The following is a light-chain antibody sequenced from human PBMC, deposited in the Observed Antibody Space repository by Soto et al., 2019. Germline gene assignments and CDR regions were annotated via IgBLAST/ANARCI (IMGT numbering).Light chain of an antibody. CDR2: AAS. J-gene: IGKJ3*01. Sequence: DIQMTQSPSSLSASVKDRVTITCRASQGIRNFLAWYQQKPGKVPKLLIFAASTLQSGVPSRFSGSGSGTDFTLTISSLQPEDVATYYCQNYNSAPFTFGPGTKVDIK. V-gene: IGKV1-27*01. CDR1: QGIRNF. CDR3: QNYNSAPFT.